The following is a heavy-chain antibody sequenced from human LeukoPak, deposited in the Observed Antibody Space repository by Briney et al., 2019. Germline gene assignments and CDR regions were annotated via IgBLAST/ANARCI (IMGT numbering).Heavy chain of an antibody. CDR2: ISSSSSTI. J-gene: IGHJ6*04. V-gene: IGHV3-48*04. D-gene: IGHD3-10*02. CDR3: AELGITMIGGV. Sequence: GGSLRLSCAASGFTFSIYSMNWVRQAPGKGLEWVSYISSSSSTIYYADSVKGRFTISRDNAKNSLYLQMNSLRAEDTAVYYCAELGITMIGGVWGKGTTVTISS. CDR1: GFTFSIYS.